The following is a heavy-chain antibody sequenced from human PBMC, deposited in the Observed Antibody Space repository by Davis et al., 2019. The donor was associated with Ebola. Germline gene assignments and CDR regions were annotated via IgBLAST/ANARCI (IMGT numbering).Heavy chain of an antibody. CDR1: GFTLRSYG. CDR2: ISYDGSNE. Sequence: GESLKISCAASGFTLRSYGMHWVRRAPGKGLEWVAVISYDGSNEYYADSVKGRFTISRDSSKNTLYLQMNSLRPEDTAMYYCARDAEESVLVVYAALLLDYWGQGTLVTVSS. V-gene: IGHV3-30*03. CDR3: ARDAEESVLVVYAALLLDY. J-gene: IGHJ4*02. D-gene: IGHD2-8*02.